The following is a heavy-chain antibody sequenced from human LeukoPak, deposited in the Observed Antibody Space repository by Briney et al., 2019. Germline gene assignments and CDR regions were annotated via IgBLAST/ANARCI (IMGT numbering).Heavy chain of an antibody. V-gene: IGHV1-2*02. J-gene: IGHJ5*02. CDR1: GYTFTNYY. CDR3: ARVGISKGWFDP. CDR2: IHPNTGGT. D-gene: IGHD2-15*01. Sequence: ASVKVSCKASGYTFTNYYIHWVRQAPGQGLEWTGWIHPNTGGTNFAQYFQGRITMTRDTSISTAYMELSRLRSDDTAVYYCARVGISKGWFDPWGQGSLVIVSS.